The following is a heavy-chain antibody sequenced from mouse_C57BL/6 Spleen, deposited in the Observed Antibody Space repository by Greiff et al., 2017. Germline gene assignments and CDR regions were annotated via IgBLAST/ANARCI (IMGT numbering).Heavy chain of an antibody. J-gene: IGHJ3*01. CDR3: ARWGYDYSWFAY. V-gene: IGHV1-55*01. CDR2: IYPGSGSP. D-gene: IGHD2-4*01. Sequence: QVQLQQPGAELVKPGASVKMSCKASGYTFTSYWITWVKQRPGQGLEWIGDIYPGSGSPHYNEKFKSKATLTVDTSSSTAYMQLSSLTSEDSAVYYCARWGYDYSWFAYWGQGTLVTVSA. CDR1: GYTFTSYW.